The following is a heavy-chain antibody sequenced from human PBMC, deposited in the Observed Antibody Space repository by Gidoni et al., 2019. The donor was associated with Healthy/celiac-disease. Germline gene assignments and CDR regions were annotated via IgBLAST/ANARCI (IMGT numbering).Heavy chain of an antibody. CDR2: INPNSGGT. CDR1: GSTFTGYY. Sequence: QVQLVQSGAEVKKPGASVKVSCQAPGSTFTGYYMHWVRQAPGQGLAWMGWINPNSGGTNYAQKFQGWVTMTRDTSISTAYMELSRLRSDDTAVYYCARLGAVAGSNYGMDVWGQGTTVTVSS. J-gene: IGHJ6*02. D-gene: IGHD6-19*01. CDR3: ARLGAVAGSNYGMDV. V-gene: IGHV1-2*04.